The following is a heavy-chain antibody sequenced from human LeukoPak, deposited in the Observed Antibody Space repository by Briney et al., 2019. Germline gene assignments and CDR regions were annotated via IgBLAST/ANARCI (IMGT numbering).Heavy chain of an antibody. CDR3: ARDRGVDTAMVGAFDI. J-gene: IGHJ3*02. Sequence: QPGGSLRLSCAASGFTFSSYAMHWVRQAPGKGLEWVAVMSYDGSNKYYADSVKGRFTISRDNSKNTLYLQMNSLRAEDTAVYYCARDRGVDTAMVGAFDIWGQGTMVTVSS. D-gene: IGHD5-18*01. CDR1: GFTFSSYA. V-gene: IGHV3-30*04. CDR2: MSYDGSNK.